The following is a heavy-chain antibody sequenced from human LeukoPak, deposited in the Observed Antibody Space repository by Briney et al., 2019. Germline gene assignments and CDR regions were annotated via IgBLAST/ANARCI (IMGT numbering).Heavy chain of an antibody. CDR1: GFTFSSYA. V-gene: IGHV3-23*01. D-gene: IGHD6-13*01. J-gene: IGHJ4*02. CDR2: ISGSGGST. CDR3: AKVVRKQQLATFDY. Sequence: PGGSLRLPCAASGFTFSSYAMSWVRQAPGKGLEWVSAISGSGGSTYYADSVKGRFTISRDNSKNTLYLQMNSLRAEDTAVYYCAKVVRKQQLATFDYWGQGTLVTVSS.